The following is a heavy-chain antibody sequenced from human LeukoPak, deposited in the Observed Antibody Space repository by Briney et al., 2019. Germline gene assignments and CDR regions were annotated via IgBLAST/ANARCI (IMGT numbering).Heavy chain of an antibody. CDR2: IRYDGSNK. Sequence: GGSLRLSCAASGFTFSSHGMHWVRQAPGKGLEWVAFIRYDGSNKDYADSVKGRFTISRDNSKNTLFLQMNSLRPEDTAVYYCARDDTAVAGTELDYWGQGTLVTVSS. V-gene: IGHV3-30*02. J-gene: IGHJ4*02. D-gene: IGHD6-19*01. CDR3: ARDDTAVAGTELDY. CDR1: GFTFSSHG.